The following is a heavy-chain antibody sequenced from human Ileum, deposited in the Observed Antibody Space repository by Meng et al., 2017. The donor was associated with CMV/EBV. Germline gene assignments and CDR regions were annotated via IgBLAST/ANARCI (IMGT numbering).Heavy chain of an antibody. V-gene: IGHV3-11*04. Sequence: GSLRLSCAASGFTFSDYYMSWIRQAPGKGLEWVSYISSSGSTIYYADSVKGRFTISRDNAKNSLYLQMNSLRAEDTAVYYCASAGTNWNYVWFDPWGQGTLVTVSS. CDR3: ASAGTNWNYVWFDP. CDR1: GFTFSDYY. CDR2: ISSSGSTI. J-gene: IGHJ5*02. D-gene: IGHD1-7*01.